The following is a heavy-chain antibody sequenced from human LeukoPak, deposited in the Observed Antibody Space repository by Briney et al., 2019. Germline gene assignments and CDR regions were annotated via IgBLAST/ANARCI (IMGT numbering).Heavy chain of an antibody. J-gene: IGHJ6*03. V-gene: IGHV7-4-1*02. CDR2: INTNTGNP. CDR3: AREISSGWSNFGNYYYYYMDV. D-gene: IGHD6-19*01. Sequence: ASVKVSRKASGYTCTGYYMHWVRQAPGQGLEWMGWINTNTGNPTYAQGFTGRFVFSLDTSVSTAYLQISSLKAEDTAVYYCAREISSGWSNFGNYYYYYMDVWGKGTTVTVSS. CDR1: GYTCTGYY.